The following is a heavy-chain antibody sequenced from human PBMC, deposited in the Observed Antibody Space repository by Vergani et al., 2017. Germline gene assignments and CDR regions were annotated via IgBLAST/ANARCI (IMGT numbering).Heavy chain of an antibody. V-gene: IGHV1-69*13. J-gene: IGHJ5*02. CDR1: GGTFSSYA. Sequence: QVQLVQSGAEVKKPGSSVKVSCKASGGTFSSYAISWVRQAPGQGLEWMGRIIPIFGTANYAQKFQGRVTITADESTSTAYMELSSLRSEDTAVYYCARAAYCGGGSCYRGRGYWFDPWGQGTLVTVSS. D-gene: IGHD2-15*01. CDR2: IIPIFGTA. CDR3: ARAAYCGGGSCYRGRGYWFDP.